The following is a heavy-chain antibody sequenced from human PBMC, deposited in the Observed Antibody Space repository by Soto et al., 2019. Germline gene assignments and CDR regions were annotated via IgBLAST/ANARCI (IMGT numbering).Heavy chain of an antibody. CDR1: GGSISSYY. D-gene: IGHD2-2*01. V-gene: IGHV4-59*01. Sequence: QVQLQESGPGLVKPSETLSLTCTVSGGSISSYYWSWIRQSPGKGLEWIGYIHYSGSTKSNPSLKSRVTISVDTSRNQVSLKLSSVTAADSAVYFCARARYQLLHPYYYGMDVWGQGTTVTDSS. CDR2: IHYSGST. CDR3: ARARYQLLHPYYYGMDV. J-gene: IGHJ6*02.